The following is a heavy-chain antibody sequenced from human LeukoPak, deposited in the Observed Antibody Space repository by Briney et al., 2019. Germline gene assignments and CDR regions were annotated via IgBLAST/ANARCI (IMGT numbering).Heavy chain of an antibody. CDR3: AREVQLERLGFGKEGSAFDY. D-gene: IGHD1-1*01. Sequence: PGGSLRLSCAGSGFTFSSHSMNWVRQAPGKGLEWVSSISTSSSYIDYADSVKGRFTISRDNAKKSLYLQMNSLRAEDTAVYYCAREVQLERLGFGKEGSAFDYWGQGTLVTVSS. J-gene: IGHJ4*02. V-gene: IGHV3-21*01. CDR2: ISTSSSYI. CDR1: GFTFSSHS.